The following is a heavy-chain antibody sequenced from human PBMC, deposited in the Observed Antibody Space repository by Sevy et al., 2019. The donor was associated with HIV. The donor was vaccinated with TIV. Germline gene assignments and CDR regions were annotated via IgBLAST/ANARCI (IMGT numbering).Heavy chain of an antibody. Sequence: TLSLTCSVSGGSISNADYYWSWIRQPPGKGLEWIGYIYYSGRTYYNPSLKSRISISVDTSRNQFSLSLDSVTAADTAVYYCARMKFWNGYFDYWGQGTLVTVSS. CDR1: GGSISNADYY. D-gene: IGHD3-3*01. V-gene: IGHV4-30-4*01. CDR3: ARMKFWNGYFDY. J-gene: IGHJ4*02. CDR2: IYYSGRT.